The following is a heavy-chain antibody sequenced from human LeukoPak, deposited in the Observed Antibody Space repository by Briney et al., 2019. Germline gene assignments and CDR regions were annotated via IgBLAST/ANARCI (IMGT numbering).Heavy chain of an antibody. CDR2: IYYSGST. CDR1: GGSISNSYY. D-gene: IGHD1-26*01. V-gene: IGHV4-59*08. CDR3: ASSARYSGDTNSYYFDY. J-gene: IGHJ4*02. Sequence: SETLSLTCTVSGGSISNSYYWGWIRQPPGKGLEWIGYIYYSGSTNYNPSLKSRVTVSVDTSKNQFSLKLSSVTAADTAVYYCASSARYSGDTNSYYFDYWGQGTLVTVSS.